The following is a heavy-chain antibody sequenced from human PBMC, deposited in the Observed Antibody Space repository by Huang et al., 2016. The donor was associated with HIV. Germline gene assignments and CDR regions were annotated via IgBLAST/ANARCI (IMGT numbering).Heavy chain of an antibody. CDR3: ARPLLGYSNGYYFDY. Sequence: EVQLVQSGAEVKKPGESLKISCKGSGFSFTNYWIGWVRQMPGKGLEWMGIIYPVDSDTPYSPSFRGQVTISADKSINTAYLQWNSLKASDSAMYYCARPLLGYSNGYYFDYWGQGTLVTVSS. D-gene: IGHD5-18*01. CDR1: GFSFTNYW. V-gene: IGHV5-51*03. J-gene: IGHJ4*02. CDR2: IYPVDSDT.